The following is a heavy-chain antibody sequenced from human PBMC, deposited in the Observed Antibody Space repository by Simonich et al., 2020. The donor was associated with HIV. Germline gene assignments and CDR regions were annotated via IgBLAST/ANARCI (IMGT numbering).Heavy chain of an antibody. CDR2: INPNRGGT. CDR1: GYTFTGYY. D-gene: IGHD5-18*01. Sequence: QVQLVQSGAEVKKPGASVKVSCKASGYTFTGYYMTWVRQAPGQGLEWMGRINPNRGGTNEAQKFQGRVTMTRDTSISTAYMELSRLRSDDTAVYYCARDFGDSYGPSGGMDVWGQVTTVTVSS. J-gene: IGHJ6*02. CDR3: ARDFGDSYGPSGGMDV. V-gene: IGHV1-2*06.